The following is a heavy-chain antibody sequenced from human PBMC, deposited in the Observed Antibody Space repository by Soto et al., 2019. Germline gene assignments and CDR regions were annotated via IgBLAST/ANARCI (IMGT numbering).Heavy chain of an antibody. V-gene: IGHV4-31*03. CDR1: GGSISSGGYY. CDR3: ARGDRDYGDYVYYFDY. CDR2: IYYSGST. D-gene: IGHD4-17*01. Sequence: QVQLQESGPGLVKPSQTLSLTCTVSGGSISSGGYYWSWIRQHPGKGLEWIGYIYYSGSTYYNPSLKSRVTISVDTSKNQFSLKLSSVTAADTAVYYCARGDRDYGDYVYYFDYWGQGTLVTVSS. J-gene: IGHJ4*02.